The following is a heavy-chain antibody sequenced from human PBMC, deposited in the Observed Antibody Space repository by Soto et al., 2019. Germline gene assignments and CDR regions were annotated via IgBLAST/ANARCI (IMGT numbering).Heavy chain of an antibody. Sequence: QVQLQESGPGLVKPSQTLSLTCTVSGGSISSGDYYWSWIRQPPGKGLEWIGYIYYSGSTYYNPSLKSRVSISVDTSKNQFSLKLSSVTAADTAVYYCARGGYNWNYAGVFDPWGQGTLVTVSS. CDR2: IYYSGST. CDR3: ARGGYNWNYAGVFDP. CDR1: GGSISSGDYY. D-gene: IGHD1-7*01. J-gene: IGHJ5*02. V-gene: IGHV4-30-4*01.